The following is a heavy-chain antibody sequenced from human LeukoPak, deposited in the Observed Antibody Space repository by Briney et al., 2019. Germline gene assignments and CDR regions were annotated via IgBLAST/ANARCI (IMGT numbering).Heavy chain of an antibody. J-gene: IGHJ2*01. CDR1: GYTFMSYG. Sequence: GASVKVSCKASGYTFMSYGVSWVRQAPGQGLEWMGWISAYNDNTNYAHKFQDRVIMTTDTSTSIAYMELRSLRSDDTAVYYCARDLRHDLLTGLRYFDLWGRGTLVTVSS. D-gene: IGHD3-9*01. CDR3: ARDLRHDLLTGLRYFDL. CDR2: ISAYNDNT. V-gene: IGHV1-18*01.